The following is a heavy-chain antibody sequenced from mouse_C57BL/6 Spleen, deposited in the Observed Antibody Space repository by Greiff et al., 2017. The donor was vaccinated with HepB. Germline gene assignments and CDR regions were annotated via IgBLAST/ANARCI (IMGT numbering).Heavy chain of an antibody. CDR3: ASGSSLAWFAY. D-gene: IGHD1-1*01. V-gene: IGHV1-50*01. Sequence: QVQLQQPGAELVKPGASVKLSCKASGYTFTSYWMQWVKQRPGQGPEWIGEIDPSDSYTNYNQKFKGKATLTVDTSSSTAYMQLRSLTSEDSAVYYCASGSSLAWFAYWGQGTLVTVSA. CDR1: GYTFTSYW. CDR2: IDPSDSYT. J-gene: IGHJ3*01.